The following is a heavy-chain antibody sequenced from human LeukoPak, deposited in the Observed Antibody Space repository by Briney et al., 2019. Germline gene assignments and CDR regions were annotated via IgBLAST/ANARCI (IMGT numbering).Heavy chain of an antibody. CDR3: AKAKSGVVVIAYNWFDP. CDR1: GFTFSSYA. D-gene: IGHD2-21*01. CDR2: ISGSGGST. V-gene: IGHV3-23*01. J-gene: IGHJ5*02. Sequence: PGGSLRLSCAASGFTFSSYAMSWVRQAPGKGLEWVSAISGSGGSTYYADSVKGRFTISRDNSKNTLYLQMNSLRAEDTAVYYCAKAKSGVVVIAYNWFDPWGQGTLVTVSS.